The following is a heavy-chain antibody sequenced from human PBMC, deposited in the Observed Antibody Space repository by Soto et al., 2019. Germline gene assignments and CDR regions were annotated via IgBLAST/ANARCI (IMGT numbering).Heavy chain of an antibody. V-gene: IGHV2-5*01. CDR1: GFSLSTDGVG. Sequence: QITLKESGPTLVKPTQTLTLTCTFSGFSLSTDGVGVGWIRQPPGKAPEWLALIYWNDDKRFSPSLKTRLTITKDTSKNQVVLTLTNMDPVDTATYYCTQLSGYDAGVWFDPWGQGTLVTVSS. CDR2: IYWNDDK. D-gene: IGHD5-12*01. J-gene: IGHJ5*02. CDR3: TQLSGYDAGVWFDP.